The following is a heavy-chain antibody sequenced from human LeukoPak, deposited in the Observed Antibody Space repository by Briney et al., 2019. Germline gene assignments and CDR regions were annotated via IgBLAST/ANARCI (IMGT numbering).Heavy chain of an antibody. Sequence: SVKVSCKASGGTFSSYAISWVRQAPGQGLEWMGGIIPIFGTANYAQKFQGRVTITTDESTSTAYMELSSLRSEDTAVYYCARAGTGLPPYYYYYYYMDVWGKGTTVTVSS. D-gene: IGHD3-10*01. J-gene: IGHJ6*03. CDR1: GGTFSSYA. CDR2: IIPIFGTA. CDR3: ARAGTGLPPYYYYYYYMDV. V-gene: IGHV1-69*05.